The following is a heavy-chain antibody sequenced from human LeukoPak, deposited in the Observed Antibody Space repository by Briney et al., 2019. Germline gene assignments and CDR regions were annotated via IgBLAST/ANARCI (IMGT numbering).Heavy chain of an antibody. D-gene: IGHD1-1*01. V-gene: IGHV4-61*08. J-gene: IGHJ4*02. Sequence: PSEALSLTCTVSGGSLLSDDYYWSWIRQTPGKGLEWIGYILYSGTTTNYNPSLKSRVTISVDTSKNQFSLKLSSVTAADTAVYYCARVGDWNDLVYWGQGTLVTVSS. CDR1: GGSLLSDDYY. CDR2: ILYSGTT. CDR3: ARVGDWNDLVY.